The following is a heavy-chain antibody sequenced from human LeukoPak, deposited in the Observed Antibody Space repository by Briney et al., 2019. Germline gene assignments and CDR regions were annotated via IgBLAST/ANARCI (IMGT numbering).Heavy chain of an antibody. CDR1: GGSISSYY. CDR2: IYYSGST. D-gene: IGHD2-8*01. CDR3: ARVSCTNGVCWAIDY. V-gene: IGHV4-59*01. Sequence: SETLSLTCTVSGGSISSYYWSWIRQPPGKGLEWIGYIYYSGSTNYNPSLKSRVTISVDTSENQFSLKLSSVTAADTAVYYCARVSCTNGVCWAIDYWGQGTLVTVSS. J-gene: IGHJ4*02.